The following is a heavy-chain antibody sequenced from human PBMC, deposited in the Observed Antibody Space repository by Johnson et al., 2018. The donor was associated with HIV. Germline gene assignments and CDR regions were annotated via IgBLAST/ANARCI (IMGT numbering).Heavy chain of an antibody. V-gene: IGHV3-48*03. D-gene: IGHD3-10*02. CDR2: ISSSGTTK. J-gene: IGHJ3*01. Sequence: VQLVESGGGLVQPGGSLRLSCAASGFTFSSYDMHWVRQAPGKGLEWVSYISSSGTTKYYADSVKGRFTISRDNAKNSLYLQMNSLRAEDTAVYYCAREMCGEDAFDLWGQGTMVTVSS. CDR1: GFTFSSYD. CDR3: AREMCGEDAFDL.